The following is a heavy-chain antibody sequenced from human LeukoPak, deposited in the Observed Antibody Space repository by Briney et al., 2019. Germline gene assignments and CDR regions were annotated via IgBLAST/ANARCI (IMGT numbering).Heavy chain of an antibody. D-gene: IGHD1-26*01. Sequence: PGGSLRLSCVASGLTFTNAWLSWVRLAPAKGVEWVGRIKSRADDGTTDYAAPVKGRFTISIDDSKTTLYLQMNSLKTEDTGVYYCAANRVGAISYWGQGSLVTVSS. CDR3: AANRVGAISY. J-gene: IGHJ4*02. V-gene: IGHV3-15*01. CDR1: GLTFTNAW. CDR2: IKSRADDGTT.